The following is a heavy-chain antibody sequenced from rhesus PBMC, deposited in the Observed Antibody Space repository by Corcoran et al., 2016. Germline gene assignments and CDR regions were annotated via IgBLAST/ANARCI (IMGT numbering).Heavy chain of an antibody. CDR1: GYTFTDSY. CDR3: ATSWGDYNLPV. D-gene: IGHD3-34*01. J-gene: IGHJ5-1*01. V-gene: IGHV1-111*02. CDR2: VYPEDDEA. Sequence: EVQLVQSGAEVKKPGASVKISCKASGYTFTDSYLHWVRKAPGKGLEWMGRVYPEDDEAIHTQKFQDRVTITADKSTDTAYMELSSLRSEDTAVYYCATSWGDYNLPVWGPGVLVTVSS.